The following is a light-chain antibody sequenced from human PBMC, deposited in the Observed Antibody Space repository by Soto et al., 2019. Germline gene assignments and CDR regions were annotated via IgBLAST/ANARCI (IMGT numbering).Light chain of an antibody. CDR3: QSYDSSLNWV. V-gene: IGLV1-40*01. CDR2: GKN. Sequence: QSVLTQPPSVSGAPGQRVTISCTGSSSNIGAGYDVHWYQQLPGTAPRLLIYGKNFRPSAVPDRFSGSKSGTSASLAIVGLQAEDEADYYCQSYDSSLNWVFGGGTKLTVL. CDR1: SSNIGAGYD. J-gene: IGLJ3*02.